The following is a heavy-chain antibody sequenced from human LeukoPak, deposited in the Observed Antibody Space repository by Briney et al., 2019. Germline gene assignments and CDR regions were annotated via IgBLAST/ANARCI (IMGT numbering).Heavy chain of an antibody. CDR2: IYPGDSDT. CDR3: ARQISYCGSTSCYTHLDY. J-gene: IGHJ4*02. CDR1: GYSFTSYW. Sequence: GESLKISCKGSGYSFTSYWIGWVRQMPGKGLEWMGIIYPGDSDTRYSPSFQGQVTISADKSISTAYLQWSSLKASDTAMYYCARQISYCGSTSCYTHLDYWGQGTLVTVSS. D-gene: IGHD2-2*02. V-gene: IGHV5-51*01.